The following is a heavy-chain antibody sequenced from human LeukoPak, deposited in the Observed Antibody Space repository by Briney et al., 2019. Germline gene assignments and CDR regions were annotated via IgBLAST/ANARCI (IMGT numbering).Heavy chain of an antibody. V-gene: IGHV4-4*09. D-gene: IGHD3-22*01. CDR2: IYTSGST. CDR1: GGSISSYY. CDR3: ARHAIPYYYDSSGYPDYFDY. J-gene: IGHJ4*02. Sequence: SETLSLTCTVSGGSISSYYWSWIRQPPGKGLEWIGYIYTSGSTNYNPSLKSRVTISVDTSNDQFSLRLSSVTAADTAVYYCARHAIPYYYDSSGYPDYFDYWGQGTLVTVSS.